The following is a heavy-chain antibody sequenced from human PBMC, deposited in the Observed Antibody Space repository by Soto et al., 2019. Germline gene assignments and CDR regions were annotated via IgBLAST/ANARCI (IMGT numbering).Heavy chain of an antibody. Sequence: QVQLVQSGAEVKKPWASVKVSCKASGYTFTSYGISWVRPAPGQGLAWRGWLSAYNGNTNYAQKLQGRVNMTTDTSTSTAYMELRSLRSDDTAVYYCARDHHYGAPESCWVDPWGQGTLVTVSS. V-gene: IGHV1-18*01. CDR3: ARDHHYGAPESCWVDP. J-gene: IGHJ5*02. D-gene: IGHD4-17*01. CDR1: GYTFTSYG. CDR2: LSAYNGNT.